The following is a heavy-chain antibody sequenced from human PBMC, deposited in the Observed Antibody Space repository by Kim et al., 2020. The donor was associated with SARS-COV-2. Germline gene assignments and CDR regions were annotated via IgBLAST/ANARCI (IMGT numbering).Heavy chain of an antibody. CDR1: GGSISSSSYY. J-gene: IGHJ4*02. V-gene: IGHV4-39*01. CDR2: IYYSGST. Sequence: SETLSLTCTVSGGSISSSSYYWGWIRQPPGKGLEWIGSIYYSGSTYYNPSLKSRVTISVDTSKNQFSLKLSSVTAADTAVYYCARKGSSWYYFDYWGQGTLVTVSS. D-gene: IGHD6-13*01. CDR3: ARKGSSWYYFDY.